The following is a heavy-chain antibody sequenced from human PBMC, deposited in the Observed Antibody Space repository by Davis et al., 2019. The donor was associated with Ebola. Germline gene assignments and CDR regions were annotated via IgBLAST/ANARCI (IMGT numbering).Heavy chain of an antibody. Sequence: GESLKISCAASGFTVSNNYMSWVRQAPGKGLEWVSVLYSGGTTYYADSVKGRFTISRDNSKNTLYLQMNSLRAEDTAVYYCALAGYTYENFDLWGRGTLVTVSS. V-gene: IGHV3-53*01. D-gene: IGHD5-18*01. CDR3: ALAGYTYENFDL. CDR2: LYSGGTT. CDR1: GFTVSNNY. J-gene: IGHJ2*01.